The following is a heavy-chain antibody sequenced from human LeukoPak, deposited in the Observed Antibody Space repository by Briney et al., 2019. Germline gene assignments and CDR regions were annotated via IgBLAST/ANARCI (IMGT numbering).Heavy chain of an antibody. CDR3: TRDHCTRTNCYEDYYYGMDV. Sequence: GASVKVSCKASGYTFTSYGISWVRQAPGQGLEWMGWINPNSGGTDTAQKFQGRVTMTRDTSISTAYMELSRLRSDDTAVYYCTRDHCTRTNCYEDYYYGMDVWGQGTTVTVSS. D-gene: IGHD2-2*01. CDR2: INPNSGGT. V-gene: IGHV1-2*02. J-gene: IGHJ6*02. CDR1: GYTFTSYG.